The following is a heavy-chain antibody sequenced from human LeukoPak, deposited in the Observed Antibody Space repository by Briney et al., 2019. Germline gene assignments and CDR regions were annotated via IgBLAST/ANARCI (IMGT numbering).Heavy chain of an antibody. CDR1: GFTFSSYA. J-gene: IGHJ4*02. V-gene: IGHV3-33*08. D-gene: IGHD3-10*01. CDR3: ARDRSGSGSYYVY. Sequence: GGSLRLSCAASGFTFSSYAMSWVRQAPGKGLEWVAVIWYDGSNKYYADSVKGRFTISRDNSKNTLYLQMNSLRAEDTAVYYCARDRSGSGSYYVYWGQGTLVTVSS. CDR2: IWYDGSNK.